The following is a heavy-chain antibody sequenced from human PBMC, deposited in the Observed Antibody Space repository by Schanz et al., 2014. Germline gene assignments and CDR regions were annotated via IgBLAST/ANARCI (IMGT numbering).Heavy chain of an antibody. CDR3: ARDRRRYCSTASCLHDNWFDP. Sequence: QVHLVQSGAEVKKPGASVKVSCKASGYTFTSDSMHWVRQAPGQGLEWMGRIVPILGIANYAQKFQGRVSITADTSTGTAYMELRSLRSDDTAVYYCARDRRRYCSTASCLHDNWFDPWGQGTLVIVSS. D-gene: IGHD2-2*01. V-gene: IGHV1-69*09. CDR1: GYTFTSDS. CDR2: IVPILGIA. J-gene: IGHJ5*02.